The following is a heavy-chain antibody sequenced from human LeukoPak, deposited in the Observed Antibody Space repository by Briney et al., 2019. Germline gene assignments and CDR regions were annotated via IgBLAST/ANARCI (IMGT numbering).Heavy chain of an antibody. J-gene: IGHJ6*02. CDR3: ARQGTFTYGMDV. Sequence: SQTLSLTCTVSGGSISSSSYYWGWIRQPPGKGLEWIGSIYYSGSTYYNPSLKSRVTLSVDTSKNQFSLKLNSVTAADTAVYYCARQGTFTYGMDVWRQGTTVTVS. CDR2: IYYSGST. CDR1: GGSISSSSYY. V-gene: IGHV4-39*01. D-gene: IGHD3-3*02.